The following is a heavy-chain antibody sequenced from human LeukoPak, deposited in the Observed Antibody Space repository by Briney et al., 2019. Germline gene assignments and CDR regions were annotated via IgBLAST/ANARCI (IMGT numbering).Heavy chain of an antibody. CDR3: ARSITIFGVVNVNAFEI. CDR1: GGTFSSYA. CDR2: IIPIFGTA. J-gene: IGHJ3*02. V-gene: IGHV1-69*05. Sequence: ASVKVSCKASGGTFSSYAISWVRQAPGQGLEWMGGIIPIFGTANYAQKFQGRVTITTDETTSTAYMELSSLRSEDTAVYYCARSITIFGVVNVNAFEIWGQGTMVTVSS. D-gene: IGHD3-3*01.